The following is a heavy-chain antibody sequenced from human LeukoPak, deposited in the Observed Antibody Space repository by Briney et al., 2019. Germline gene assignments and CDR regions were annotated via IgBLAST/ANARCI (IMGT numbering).Heavy chain of an antibody. CDR3: ARLRGCSGGSCYHPNFDS. D-gene: IGHD2-15*01. V-gene: IGHV4-59*08. CDR2: IYYSGST. J-gene: IGHJ4*02. Sequence: SETLSLTCTVSGGSITNYYWSWIRQPPGKGLEWIGYIYYSGSTNYNPSLKSRVTLSVDTSKNQFSLKLSSVTAADTAVYYCARLRGCSGGSCYHPNFDSWGQGTLVTVSS. CDR1: GGSITNYY.